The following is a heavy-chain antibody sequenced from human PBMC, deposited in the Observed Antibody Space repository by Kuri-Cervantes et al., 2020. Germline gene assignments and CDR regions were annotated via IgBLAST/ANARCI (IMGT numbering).Heavy chain of an antibody. V-gene: IGHV4-34*01. CDR1: GGSFSGYY. J-gene: IGHJ1*01. CDR2: INHSGSA. Sequence: ESLKISCAVYGGSFSGYYWSWIRQPPGKGLEWIGEINHSGSANYNPSLKSRVTISVDTSKNQFSLKLSSVTAADTAVYYCARGRGSSWYYFQHWGQGTLVTVSS. CDR3: ARGRGSSWYYFQH. D-gene: IGHD6-13*01.